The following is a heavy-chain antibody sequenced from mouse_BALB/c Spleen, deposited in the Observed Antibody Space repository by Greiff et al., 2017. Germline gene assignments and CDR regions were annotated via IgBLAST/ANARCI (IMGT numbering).Heavy chain of an antibody. CDR2: INPSSGYT. Sequence: QVQLQQSAAELVRPGASVKMSCKASGYTFTSYTMHWVKQRPGQGLEWIGYINPSSGYTEYNQKFKDKTTLTADKSSSTAYMQLSSLTSEDSAVYYGAGLRQGFAYWGQGTLVTVSA. V-gene: IGHV1-4*02. J-gene: IGHJ3*01. CDR1: GYTFTSYT. D-gene: IGHD2-4*01. CDR3: AGLRQGFAY.